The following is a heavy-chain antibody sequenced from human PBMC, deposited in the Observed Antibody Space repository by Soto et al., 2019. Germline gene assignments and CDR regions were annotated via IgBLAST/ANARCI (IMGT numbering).Heavy chain of an antibody. CDR3: VRRPYDYEGSGWGFDF. Sequence: QVQLQESGPGLLKPSETLSLNCIVSGGSISSRDYYWGWIRQPPGKGLEWIGTLYYSGSTYFNPSLQRRVTISADTPKNQFSLKLTSVTAADTAVYFCVRRPYDYEGSGWGFDFWGHGTLVTVSS. CDR2: LYYSGST. D-gene: IGHD5-12*01. CDR1: GGSISSRDYY. J-gene: IGHJ4*01. V-gene: IGHV4-39*01.